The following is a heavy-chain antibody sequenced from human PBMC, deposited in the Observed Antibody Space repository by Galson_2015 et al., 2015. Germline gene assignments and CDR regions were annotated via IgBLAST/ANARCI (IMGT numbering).Heavy chain of an antibody. J-gene: IGHJ2*01. CDR1: GYSISSGYY. Sequence: ETLSLTCAVSGYSISSGYYWGWIRQPPGKGLEWIGSIYHSGSTYYNPSLKSRVTISVDTSKNQFSLKLSSVTAADTAVYYCAGSFRGSLWYFDLWGRGTLVTVSS. CDR3: AGSFRGSLWYFDL. CDR2: IYHSGST. D-gene: IGHD3-10*01. V-gene: IGHV4-38-2*01.